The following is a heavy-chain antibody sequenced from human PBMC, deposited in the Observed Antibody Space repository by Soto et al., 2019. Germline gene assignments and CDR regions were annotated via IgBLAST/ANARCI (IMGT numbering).Heavy chain of an antibody. CDR3: ARENYDFWSGYYLDY. D-gene: IGHD3-3*01. V-gene: IGHV3-74*01. CDR1: GITFSAYR. J-gene: IGHJ4*02. CDR2: IKSDGTVT. Sequence: GGSLRLSCVVSGITFSAYRMHWVRQAPGKGLVWVSHIKSDGTVTHYTDSVRGRFIISRDNAKNTLFLQMNSLRAEDTAVYYCARENYDFWSGYYLDYWGQGTLVTVSS.